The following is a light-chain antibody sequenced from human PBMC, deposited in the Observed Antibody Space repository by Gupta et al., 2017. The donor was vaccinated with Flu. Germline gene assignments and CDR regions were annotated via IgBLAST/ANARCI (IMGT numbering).Light chain of an antibody. CDR1: TYNIRTNS. V-gene: IGLV1-47*01. CDR3: ASWDDSLSSWV. CDR2: TDD. Sequence: QSVLTQPPSASGTPGQSVTISCSGTTYNIRTNSVSWYQRLPATAPKLLIHTDDQRPSGVPDRFSGSKSGTSASLAISGLQSEDEAHYYCASWDDSLSSWVFGGGTKLTVL. J-gene: IGLJ3*02.